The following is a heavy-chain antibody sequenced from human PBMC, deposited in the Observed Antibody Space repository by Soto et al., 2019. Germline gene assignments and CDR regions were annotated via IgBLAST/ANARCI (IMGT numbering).Heavy chain of an antibody. CDR3: ARGHYDFWSGYFAPIDY. D-gene: IGHD3-3*01. J-gene: IGHJ4*02. CDR2: IHYSGST. CDR1: GGSISSYY. Sequence: SETLSLTCTVSGGSISSYYWSWIRQPPGKGLEWIGYIHYSGSTKYNPSLKSRVTISADTSKNQFSLKLSSVTAADTAVYYCARGHYDFWSGYFAPIDYWAQGTLVTVSS. V-gene: IGHV4-59*08.